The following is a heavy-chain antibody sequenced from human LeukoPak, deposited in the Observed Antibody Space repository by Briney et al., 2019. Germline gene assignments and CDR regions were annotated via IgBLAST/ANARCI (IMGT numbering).Heavy chain of an antibody. J-gene: IGHJ5*02. CDR1: DGSISSYY. CDR3: ASQSSGYYLGWFDP. CDR2: IYYSGST. Sequence: SETLSLTCTVSDGSISSYYWSWIRQPPGKGLEWIGYIYYSGSTNYNPSLKSRVTISVDTSKNQFSLKLSSVTAADTAVYYCASQSSGYYLGWFDPWGQGTLVTVSS. V-gene: IGHV4-59*01. D-gene: IGHD3-22*01.